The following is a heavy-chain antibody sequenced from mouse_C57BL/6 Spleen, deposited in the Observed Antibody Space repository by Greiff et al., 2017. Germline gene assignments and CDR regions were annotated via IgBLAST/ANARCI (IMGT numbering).Heavy chain of an antibody. CDR2: IDPSDSYT. CDR1: GYTFTSYW. V-gene: IGHV1-50*01. Sequence: QVQLQQPGAELVKPGASVKLSCKASGYTFTSYWMQWVKQRPGQGLEWIGEIDPSDSYTNYNQKFKGKATLTVDTSSSTAYMQLSSLTSEDSAVYYCARRALIYDGYYGWFAYWGQGTLVTVSA. D-gene: IGHD2-3*01. CDR3: ARRALIYDGYYGWFAY. J-gene: IGHJ3*01.